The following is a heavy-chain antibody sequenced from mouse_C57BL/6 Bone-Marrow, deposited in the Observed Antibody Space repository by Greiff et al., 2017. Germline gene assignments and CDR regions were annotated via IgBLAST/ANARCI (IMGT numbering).Heavy chain of an antibody. CDR2: IHPNSGST. CDR1: GYTFTSYW. D-gene: IGHD1-1*01. Sequence: VQLQQPGAELVKPGASVKLSCKASGYTFTSYWMHWVKQRPGQGLEWIGMIHPNSGSTKYNEKFKSKATLTVDKSSSTAYMHLSSLTSEDSAVDYCARLYGSRGYFDVWGTGTTVTVSS. J-gene: IGHJ1*03. V-gene: IGHV1-64*01. CDR3: ARLYGSRGYFDV.